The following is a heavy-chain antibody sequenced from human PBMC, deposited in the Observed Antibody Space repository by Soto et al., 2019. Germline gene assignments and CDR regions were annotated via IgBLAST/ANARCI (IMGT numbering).Heavy chain of an antibody. CDR1: GFTFSSYG. J-gene: IGHJ4*02. CDR2: ISYDGSNK. CDR3: AKDKVRLLTGTGYALDY. V-gene: IGHV3-30*18. Sequence: GGSLRLSCAASGFTFSSYGMHWVRQAPGKGLEWVAVISYDGSNKYYADSVKGRFTISRDNSKNTLYLQMNSLRAEDTAVYYCAKDKVRLLTGTGYALDYWGQGTLVTVSS. D-gene: IGHD1-7*01.